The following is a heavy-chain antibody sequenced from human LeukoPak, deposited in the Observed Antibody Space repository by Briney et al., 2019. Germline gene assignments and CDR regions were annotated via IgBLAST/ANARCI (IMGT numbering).Heavy chain of an antibody. CDR3: ARAEGYYDSSGHNY. D-gene: IGHD3-22*01. CDR1: GYTFTSYG. V-gene: IGHV1-18*01. CDR2: IGAYNGNT. Sequence: ASVKVSCKASGYTFTSYGISWVRQAPGQGLEWMGWIGAYNGNTNYAQKLQGRVTMTTDTSTSTAYMELRSLRSDDTAVYYCARAEGYYDSSGHNYWGQGTLVTVSS. J-gene: IGHJ4*02.